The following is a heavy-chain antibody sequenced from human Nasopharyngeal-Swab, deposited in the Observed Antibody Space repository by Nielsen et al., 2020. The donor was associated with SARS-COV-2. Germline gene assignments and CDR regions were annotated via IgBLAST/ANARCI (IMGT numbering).Heavy chain of an antibody. CDR1: GFTFSPYT. V-gene: IGHV3-48*04. D-gene: IGHD5-12*01. CDR3: ARERGGGYGDY. Sequence: ESLKLSCATSGFTFSPYTMTWVRQAPGKWLQWISYITSGNSVQYADSVRGRFTISSENAKNSLYLQMNSLTAEDTAVYYCARERGGGYGDYWGQGTLVTVSS. J-gene: IGHJ4*02. CDR2: ITSGNSV.